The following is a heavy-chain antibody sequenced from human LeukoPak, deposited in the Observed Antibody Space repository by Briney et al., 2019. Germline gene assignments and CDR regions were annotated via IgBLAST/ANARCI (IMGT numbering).Heavy chain of an antibody. V-gene: IGHV3-48*01. CDR3: ARRRTYGYADY. Sequence: GGSLRLSCAASGFTLSNYRMNWVRQAPGKGLEWVSDISSSGRTIYYADSVKGRFTISRDNAKNSLYLQMNSLRAEDTAVYYCARRRTYGYADYWGQGTLVTVSS. CDR2: ISSSGRTI. J-gene: IGHJ4*02. D-gene: IGHD5-12*01. CDR1: GFTLSNYR.